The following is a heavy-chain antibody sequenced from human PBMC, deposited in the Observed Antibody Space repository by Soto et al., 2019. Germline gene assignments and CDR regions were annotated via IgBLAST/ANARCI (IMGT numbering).Heavy chain of an antibody. CDR3: ARVRVQLERLYYYYYMDV. D-gene: IGHD1-1*01. CDR2: IIPILGIA. V-gene: IGHV1-69*02. Sequence: QVQLVQSGAEVKKPGSSVKVSCKASGGTFSSYTISWVRQAPGQGLEWMGRIIPILGIANYAQKFQGRVTITADKSTSTDYMELSSLRSEDTAVYYCARVRVQLERLYYYYYMDVWGKGTTVTVSS. CDR1: GGTFSSYT. J-gene: IGHJ6*03.